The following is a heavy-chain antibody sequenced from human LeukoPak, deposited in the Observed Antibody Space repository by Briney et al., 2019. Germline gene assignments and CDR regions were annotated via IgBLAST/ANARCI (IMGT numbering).Heavy chain of an antibody. CDR2: INHSGST. Sequence: SETLSLTCAVYGGSFSGYYWSWFRQPPGKGLEWIGEINHSGSTNYNPSLKSRVTISVDTSKNQFSLKLSSVTAADTAVYYCARILGDCSSTSCYTFDWFDPWGQGTLVTVSS. V-gene: IGHV4-34*01. J-gene: IGHJ5*02. CDR3: ARILGDCSSTSCYTFDWFDP. D-gene: IGHD2-2*02. CDR1: GGSFSGYY.